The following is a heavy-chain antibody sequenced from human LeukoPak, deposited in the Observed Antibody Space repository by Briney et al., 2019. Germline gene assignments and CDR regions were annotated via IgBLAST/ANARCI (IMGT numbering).Heavy chain of an antibody. J-gene: IGHJ4*02. Sequence: GGSLRLSCAASGFIFSDYAMSWVRQAPGKGLEWVSAISDSKRGGTTYYADSVKGRFTISRDTSKNTLYLQMSSLRVEDTAVYYCAKVPNYYDTTTYYGWGQGSLVTVYS. D-gene: IGHD3-22*01. CDR2: ISDSKRGGTT. V-gene: IGHV3-23*01. CDR3: AKVPNYYDTTTYYG. CDR1: GFIFSDYA.